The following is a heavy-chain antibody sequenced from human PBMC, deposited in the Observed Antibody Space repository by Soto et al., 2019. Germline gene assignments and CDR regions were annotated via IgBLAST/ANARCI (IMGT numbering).Heavy chain of an antibody. D-gene: IGHD6-19*01. Sequence: EASVKVSCKASGYTFTSYGISWVRQAPGQGLEWMGWISAYNGNTNYAQKLQGRVTMTTDPSTSTAYMELRSLRSDDTAVYYCARAGIAVAGFGEDYWGQGILVTVSS. CDR2: ISAYNGNT. CDR1: GYTFTSYG. V-gene: IGHV1-18*01. CDR3: ARAGIAVAGFGEDY. J-gene: IGHJ4*02.